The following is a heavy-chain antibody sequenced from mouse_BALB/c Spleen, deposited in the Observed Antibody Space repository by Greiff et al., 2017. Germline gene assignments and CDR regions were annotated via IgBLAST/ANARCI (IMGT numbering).Heavy chain of an antibody. D-gene: IGHD2-1*01. CDR1: GFTFSSYA. CDR3: ANYGNYGFAY. V-gene: IGHV5-6-5*01. CDR2: ISSGGST. Sequence: EVQRVESGGGLVKPGGSLKLSCAASGFTFSSYAMSWVRQTPEKRLEWVASISSGGSTYYPDSVKGRFTISRDNARNILYLQMSSLRSEDTAMYYCANYGNYGFAYWGQGTLVTVSA. J-gene: IGHJ3*01.